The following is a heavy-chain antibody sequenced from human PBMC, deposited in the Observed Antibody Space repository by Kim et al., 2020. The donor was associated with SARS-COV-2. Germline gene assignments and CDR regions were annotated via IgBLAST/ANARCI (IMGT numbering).Heavy chain of an antibody. J-gene: IGHJ4*02. Sequence: GGSLRLSCAAFGFTFSSYTMSWVRQAPGKGREWVSAISGSGGSTYYADSVKGRFTISRDNSKNTLYLQMNSLRAEDTAVYYCASSLRYTMIVDYWGQGTLVTVSS. CDR3: ASSLRYTMIVDY. V-gene: IGHV3-23*01. D-gene: IGHD3-22*01. CDR2: ISGSGGST. CDR1: GFTFSSYT.